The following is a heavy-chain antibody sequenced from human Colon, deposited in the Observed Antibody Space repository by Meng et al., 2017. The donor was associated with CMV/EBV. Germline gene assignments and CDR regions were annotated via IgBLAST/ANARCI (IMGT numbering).Heavy chain of an antibody. J-gene: IGHJ4*02. Sequence: LRESGPGLVKPAEPLSRPCTVSGASITSYYWSWIRQPAGKGLEWIGRVYISGNTNYSPSLKSRVTMSIDTSKNQLSLNIRSVTAADTAVYYCARDSNLSGLAYWGQGTLVTVSS. CDR2: VYISGNT. D-gene: IGHD3-10*01. CDR3: ARDSNLSGLAY. CDR1: GASITSYY. V-gene: IGHV4-4*07.